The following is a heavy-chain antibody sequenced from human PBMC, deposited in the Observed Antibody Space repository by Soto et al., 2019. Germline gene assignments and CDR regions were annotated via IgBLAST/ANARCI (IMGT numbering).Heavy chain of an antibody. D-gene: IGHD7-27*01. J-gene: IGHJ6*02. Sequence: GXSVKVSCKASGGTFSSYAISWVRQAPGQGLEWMGGIIPIFGTANYAQKFQGRVTITADKSTSTAYMELSSLRSEDTAVYYCARGPSWGDPPYYYYGMDVWGQGPTVTVSS. V-gene: IGHV1-69*06. CDR2: IIPIFGTA. CDR1: GGTFSSYA. CDR3: ARGPSWGDPPYYYYGMDV.